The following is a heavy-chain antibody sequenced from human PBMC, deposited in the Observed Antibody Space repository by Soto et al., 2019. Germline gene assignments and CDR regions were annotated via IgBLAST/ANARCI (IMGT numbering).Heavy chain of an antibody. J-gene: IGHJ4*02. CDR2: IDTSGRNT. CDR3: AFDY. Sequence: GGSLRLSCTVSGITFGNYAMSWVRQAPGKGLQWVSTIDTSGRNTYYADSVKGRVTMSRDNSKNILYLQMSSLRDDDTAVYYCAFDYWGQGTLVTVSS. V-gene: IGHV3-23*05. CDR1: GITFGNYA.